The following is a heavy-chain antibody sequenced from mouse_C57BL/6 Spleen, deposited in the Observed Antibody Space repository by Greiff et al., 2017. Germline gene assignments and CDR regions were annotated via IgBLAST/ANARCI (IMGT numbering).Heavy chain of an antibody. V-gene: IGHV5-4*01. CDR3: ARDRVATGGYYFDY. D-gene: IGHD1-1*01. CDR2: ISDGGSYT. J-gene: IGHJ2*01. CDR1: GFTFSSYA. Sequence: EVHLVESGGGLVKPGGSLKLSCAASGFTFSSYAMSWVRQTPEKRLEWVATISDGGSYTYYPDNVKGRFTISRDNAKNNLYLQMSHLKSEDTAMYYCARDRVATGGYYFDYWGQGTTLTVSS.